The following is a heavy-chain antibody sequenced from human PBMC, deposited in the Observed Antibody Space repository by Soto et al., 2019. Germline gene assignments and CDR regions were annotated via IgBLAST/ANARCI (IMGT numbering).Heavy chain of an antibody. CDR2: ISTAGDT. Sequence: EVQLVESGGGLVQPGGSLRLSCAASGFGFNGYDMHWVRQAPGKNLEWVAAISTAGDTYYLGSVKGRFTISREDAKNSLALQMNRLRVGDTAVYYCARGGDRFDGMDVWGQGNTVTVSS. CDR3: ARGGDRFDGMDV. V-gene: IGHV3-13*01. J-gene: IGHJ6*02. D-gene: IGHD3-16*01. CDR1: GFGFNGYD.